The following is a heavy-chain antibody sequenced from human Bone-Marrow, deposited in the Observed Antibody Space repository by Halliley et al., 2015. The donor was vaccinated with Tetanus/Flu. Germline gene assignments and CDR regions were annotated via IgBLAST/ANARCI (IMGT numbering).Heavy chain of an antibody. V-gene: IGHV4-4*02. CDR3: ARGVGGSVLVGTSRRAWFFDN. J-gene: IGHJ4*02. D-gene: IGHD2-8*02. CDR2: IYHSGSS. CDR1: GGSITNHNW. Sequence: TLSLTCAVSGGSITNHNWWSWVRQSPGKGLEWIGEIYHSGSSNYNPSLKSRLTISVDKSKNQFSLKLSSVTAADTAVYYCARGVGGSVLVGTSRRAWFFDNWGQGAQVIVSS.